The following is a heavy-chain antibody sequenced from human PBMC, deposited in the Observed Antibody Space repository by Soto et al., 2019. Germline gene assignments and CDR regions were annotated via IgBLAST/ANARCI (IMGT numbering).Heavy chain of an antibody. CDR1: NGSIGSYY. D-gene: IGHD6-13*01. CDR3: ARVGRLITAAGLLDA. J-gene: IGHJ5*02. Sequence: SETLSLTCTISNGSIGSYYWTWFWQPPGKGLGWIDHIYYSGSTNHNPPLKSRLTLSLDTSKNQFSLKLTSVTAADTDVYYCARVGRLITAAGLLDAWGQGTLVTVSS. V-gene: IGHV4-59*01. CDR2: IYYSGST.